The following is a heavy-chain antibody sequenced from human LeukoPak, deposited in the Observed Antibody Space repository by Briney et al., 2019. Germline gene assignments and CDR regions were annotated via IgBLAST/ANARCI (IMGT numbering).Heavy chain of an antibody. D-gene: IGHD6-13*01. Sequence: PSETLSLTCTVSGGSISSYYWSWIRQPPGKGLEWIGYIYYSGSTNYNPSLKSRVTISVDTSKNQFSLKLSSVTAADTAVYYCARAAAGPHNWYFDLWGRGTLVTVSS. CDR1: GGSISSYY. J-gene: IGHJ2*01. V-gene: IGHV4-59*01. CDR3: ARAAAGPHNWYFDL. CDR2: IYYSGST.